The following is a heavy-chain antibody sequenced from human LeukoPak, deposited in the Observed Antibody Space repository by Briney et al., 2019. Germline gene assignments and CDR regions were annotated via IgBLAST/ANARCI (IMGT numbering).Heavy chain of an antibody. V-gene: IGHV3-21*04. CDR1: GFTFSSYS. CDR3: AKAPRPVWFGEENYYNYYYMDV. CDR2: ISSSSSYI. J-gene: IGHJ6*03. D-gene: IGHD3-10*01. Sequence: GGSLRLSCAASGFTFSSYSMNWVRQAPGKGLEWVSSISSSSSYIYYADSVKGRFTISRDNAKNSLYLQMNSLRAEDTAVYYCAKAPRPVWFGEENYYNYYYMDVWGKGTTVTISS.